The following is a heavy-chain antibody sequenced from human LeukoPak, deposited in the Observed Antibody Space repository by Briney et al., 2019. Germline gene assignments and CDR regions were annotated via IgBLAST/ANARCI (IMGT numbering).Heavy chain of an antibody. CDR2: IIPIFGTA. D-gene: IGHD4-17*01. Sequence: SVKVSCKASGGTFSSYAISWVRQAPGQGLEWMGGIIPIFGTANYAQKFQGRVTITADESTSTAYMELCSLRSEDTAVYYCATATLGPTVTQGWEFDYWGQGTLVTVSS. V-gene: IGHV1-69*01. CDR1: GGTFSSYA. CDR3: ATATLGPTVTQGWEFDY. J-gene: IGHJ4*02.